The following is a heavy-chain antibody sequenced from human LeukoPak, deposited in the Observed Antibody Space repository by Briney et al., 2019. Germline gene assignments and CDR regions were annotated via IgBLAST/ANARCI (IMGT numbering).Heavy chain of an antibody. Sequence: GGSLRLSCAASGFSFSSHDLHWVRQRKGESPEWVSAIGTAGDTYYPGSVKGRFTISRENAKNSLYLQMTSLEVGDTAVYYCATATRGGYYDHWGQGTLVTVSS. CDR3: ATATRGGYYDH. V-gene: IGHV3-13*01. CDR2: IGTAGDT. D-gene: IGHD3-22*01. J-gene: IGHJ5*02. CDR1: GFSFSSHD.